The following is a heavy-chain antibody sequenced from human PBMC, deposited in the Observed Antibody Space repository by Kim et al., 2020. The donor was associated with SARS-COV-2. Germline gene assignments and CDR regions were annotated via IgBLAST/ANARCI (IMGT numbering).Heavy chain of an antibody. V-gene: IGHV3-21*01. D-gene: IGHD2-2*01. Sequence: YADSVKGRFTISRDNAKNSLYLQMNRLRAEDTAVYYCARGRGYAAYYFDYWGQGTLVTVSS. CDR3: ARGRGYAAYYFDY. J-gene: IGHJ4*02.